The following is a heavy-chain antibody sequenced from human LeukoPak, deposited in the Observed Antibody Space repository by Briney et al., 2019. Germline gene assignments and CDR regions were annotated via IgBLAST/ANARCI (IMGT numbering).Heavy chain of an antibody. D-gene: IGHD2-2*01. CDR2: IYYSGST. J-gene: IGHJ5*02. Sequence: SETLSLTCTVSGGSISSCYWSWIRQPPGKGLEWIGYIYYSGSTNYNPSLKSRVTISVDTSKNQFSLKLSSVTAADTAVYYCVRAPLLTYCSSTSCIGWFDPWGQGTLVTVSS. V-gene: IGHV4-59*01. CDR1: GGSISSCY. CDR3: VRAPLLTYCSSTSCIGWFDP.